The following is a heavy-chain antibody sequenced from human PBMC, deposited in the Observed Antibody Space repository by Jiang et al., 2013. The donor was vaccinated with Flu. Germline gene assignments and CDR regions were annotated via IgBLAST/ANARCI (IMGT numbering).Heavy chain of an antibody. Sequence: PGLVKPSETLSLTCTVSGASISSGSFYGGWVRQSPGKGLEWIGSVYYNGNTYYNPSLQSRVTISADMSKNQFSLKLTSVTAADTAVYYCAGAPSRKFVSSPWLSPFDYWAQGILVT. J-gene: IGHJ4*02. CDR3: AGAPSRKFVSSPWLSPFDY. V-gene: IGHV4-39*07. D-gene: IGHD3-22*01. CDR1: GASISSGSFY. CDR2: VYYNGNT.